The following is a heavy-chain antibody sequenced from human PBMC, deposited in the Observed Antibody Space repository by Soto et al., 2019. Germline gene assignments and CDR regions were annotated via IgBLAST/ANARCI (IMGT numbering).Heavy chain of an antibody. J-gene: IGHJ3*02. CDR1: GYSFSNYN. CDR3: ARDKVWGGFDI. CDR2: ISGYNGNT. Sequence: QVQLVQSGPALKKPGASVKVSCKSSGYSFSNYNFSWIRQAPGQGLEWLGWISGYNGNTNYAQKLQGRVTLTTDSFTSTAYMEVRRLRPEVTAIYDGARDKVWGGFDIWGQGTMVTESS. D-gene: IGHD3-16*01. V-gene: IGHV1-18*01.